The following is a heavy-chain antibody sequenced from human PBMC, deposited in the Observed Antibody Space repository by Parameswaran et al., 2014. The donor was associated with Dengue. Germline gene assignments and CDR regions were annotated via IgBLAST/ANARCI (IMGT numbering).Heavy chain of an antibody. Sequence: SWVRQAPGQGLEWMGGIIPIFGTANYAQKFQGRVTITADESTSTAYMELSSLRSEDTAVYYCARESYGYCSSTSCYGWFDPWGQGTLVTVSS. J-gene: IGHJ5*02. D-gene: IGHD2-2*03. V-gene: IGHV1-69*01. CDR3: ARESYGYCSSTSCYGWFDP. CDR2: IIPIFGTA.